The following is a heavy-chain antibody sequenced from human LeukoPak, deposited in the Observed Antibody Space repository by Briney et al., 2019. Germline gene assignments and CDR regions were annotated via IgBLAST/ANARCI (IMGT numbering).Heavy chain of an antibody. CDR2: IRSRTDGGTT. D-gene: IGHD2/OR15-2a*01. V-gene: IGHV3-15*01. CDR1: GFFVSNAW. CDR3: TTGIRGD. Sequence: GGSLRLSCAASGFFVSNAWMTWVRQAPGKGLEWVGRIRSRTDGGTTDYAAPVKGRFTISRDDSNNTLYLQMNSLKTEDTAVYYCTTGIRGDWGQGTLVTVSS. J-gene: IGHJ4*02.